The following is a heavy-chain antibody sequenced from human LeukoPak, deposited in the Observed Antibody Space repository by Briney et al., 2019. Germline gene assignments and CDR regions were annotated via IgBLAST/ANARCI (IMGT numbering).Heavy chain of an antibody. CDR3: ARETDSTLFDY. J-gene: IGHJ4*02. CDR1: GFTFSSYS. CDR2: ISSSSSTI. D-gene: IGHD2-2*01. V-gene: IGHV3-48*01. Sequence: GGSLRLSCAASGFTFSSYSMNWVRQAPGKGLEWISYISSSSSTIYYADSVKGRFTISRDNAQNSLYLQMTSLRAEDTAVYYCARETDSTLFDYWGQGTLVTVSS.